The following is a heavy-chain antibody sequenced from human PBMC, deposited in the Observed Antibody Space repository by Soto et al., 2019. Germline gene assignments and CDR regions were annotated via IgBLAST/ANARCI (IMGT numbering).Heavy chain of an antibody. CDR3: ARESEDLTSNFDY. CDR2: ISSTTNYI. Sequence: GGSLRLSCAASGFTFTRYSMNWVRQAPGKGLEWVSSISSTTNYIYYGDSMKGRFTISRDNAKNSLYLEMNSLRAEDTVVYYCARESEDLTSNFDYWGQGTLVTVSS. V-gene: IGHV3-21*06. CDR1: GFTFTRYS. J-gene: IGHJ4*02.